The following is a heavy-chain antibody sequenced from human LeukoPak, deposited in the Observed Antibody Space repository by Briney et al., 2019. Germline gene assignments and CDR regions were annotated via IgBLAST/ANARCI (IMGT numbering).Heavy chain of an antibody. CDR1: VFTFSSYG. CDR3: AKDDRRNYDSRGCFDY. CDR2: ISYDGTNK. V-gene: IGHV3-30*18. Sequence: PGRSLRLSCAASVFTFSSYGMHWVRQAPGKGLEWVAVISYDGTNKYYADSVKGRFTISRDNSKNTLYLQMNSLRGEDSALYYCAKDDRRNYDSRGCFDYWGQGTLVTVSS. J-gene: IGHJ4*02. D-gene: IGHD3-22*01.